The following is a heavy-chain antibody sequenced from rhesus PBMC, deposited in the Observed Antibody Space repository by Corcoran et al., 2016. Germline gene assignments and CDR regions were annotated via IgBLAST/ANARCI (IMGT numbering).Heavy chain of an antibody. CDR1: GGSISSSY. Sequence: QLQLQESGPGLVKPSETLSVTCAVSGGSISSSYWSWLRQAPGKGLEWIWDIYGSGGRNYPNPSLKSRGTLAVDTSKNQFSLKLSSVTAADTAVYYGARDPSSGWYRRVFDYWGQGVLVTVSS. D-gene: IGHD6-31*01. CDR3: ARDPSSGWYRRVFDY. J-gene: IGHJ4*01. CDR2: IYGSGGRN. V-gene: IGHV4-169*02.